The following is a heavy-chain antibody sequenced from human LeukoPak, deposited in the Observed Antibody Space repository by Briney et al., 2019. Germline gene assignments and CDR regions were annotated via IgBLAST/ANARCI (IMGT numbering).Heavy chain of an antibody. Sequence: GGSLRLSCAASGFTFSTHWMYWVRQAPGKEFVWVSRISGDGSLTTYADSGRGRFTISRDNAKETLYLQMTSLRVEDTAVYSCASLLTPYHGSGGGGMDVWGQGTTVTVSS. CDR1: GFTFSTHW. D-gene: IGHD3-10*01. CDR2: ISGDGSLT. V-gene: IGHV3-74*03. CDR3: ASLLTPYHGSGGGGMDV. J-gene: IGHJ6*02.